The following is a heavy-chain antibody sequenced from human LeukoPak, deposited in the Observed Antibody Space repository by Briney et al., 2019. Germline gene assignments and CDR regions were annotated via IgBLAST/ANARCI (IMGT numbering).Heavy chain of an antibody. CDR2: IYTRGST. V-gene: IGHV4-4*07. J-gene: IGHJ5*02. D-gene: IGHD3-22*01. Sequence: ETLSLTCSVSGGSIRCYYWTWLPQPAAKGVEWVGRIYTRGSTNYNPTLKSRVTMSVDTSKKQFSLKLSSVTAADTAVYYCARGLHYYDSRGYLFRDWFDPWGQGTLVTVSS. CDR1: GGSIRCYY. CDR3: ARGLHYYDSRGYLFRDWFDP.